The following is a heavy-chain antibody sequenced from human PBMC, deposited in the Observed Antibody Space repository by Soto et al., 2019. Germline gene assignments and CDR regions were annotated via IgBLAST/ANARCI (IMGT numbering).Heavy chain of an antibody. CDR2: ISAYNGKT. CDR3: ARDRPAATGTDY. V-gene: IGHV1-18*01. J-gene: IGHJ4*02. Sequence: QVQLVQSGAEVKKPGASVKVSCTASGYTFTSYTISWVRQAPGQGLEWMGKISAYNGKTTYAQKIRGRVTMSTDTSTSTAYMELRSLRSDDTAMYYCARDRPAATGTDYWGQGTKVTVSS. CDR1: GYTFTSYT. D-gene: IGHD6-13*01.